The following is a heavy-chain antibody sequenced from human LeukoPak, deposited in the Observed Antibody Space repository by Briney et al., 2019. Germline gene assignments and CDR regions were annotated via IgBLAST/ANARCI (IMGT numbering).Heavy chain of an antibody. D-gene: IGHD2-8*01. CDR1: GFTFSSCA. CDR3: ARAVYSSAHQDIRY. V-gene: IGHV3-23*01. CDR2: ISGSGGIT. J-gene: IGHJ4*02. Sequence: GGSLRLSCAASGFTFSSCAMNWVRQAPGKGLEWVSGISGSGGITHYADSVRGRFTISRDNSKNTLYLQMSSLRAEDTAVYYCARAVYSSAHQDIRYWGQGTLVTVSS.